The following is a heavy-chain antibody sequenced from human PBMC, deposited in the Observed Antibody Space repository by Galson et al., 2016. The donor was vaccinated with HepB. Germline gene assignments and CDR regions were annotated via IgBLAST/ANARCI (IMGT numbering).Heavy chain of an antibody. CDR2: IHSGGGA. CDR1: GFTVSSNY. J-gene: IGHJ4*02. D-gene: IGHD1-1*01. CDR3: ARGGPHNNYFDY. Sequence: SLRLSCAASGFTVSSNYMNWVRQPPGKGLEWVSFIHSGGGAYYTHSVKGRFTISPDNSKNTLYLQMNSLRAEDTAIYYCARGGPHNNYFDYWGQGTLVTVSS. V-gene: IGHV3-53*01.